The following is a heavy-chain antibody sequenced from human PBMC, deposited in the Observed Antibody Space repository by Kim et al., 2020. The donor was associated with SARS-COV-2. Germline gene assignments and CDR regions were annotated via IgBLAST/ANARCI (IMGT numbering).Heavy chain of an antibody. D-gene: IGHD1-26*01. CDR3: ARELRVGKWEPGAFDI. V-gene: IGHV3-66*01. Sequence: SVKCRFTMSRDNSKNTLYLQMNSLRAEDTAVYYCARELRVGKWEPGAFDIWGQGTMVTVSS. J-gene: IGHJ3*02.